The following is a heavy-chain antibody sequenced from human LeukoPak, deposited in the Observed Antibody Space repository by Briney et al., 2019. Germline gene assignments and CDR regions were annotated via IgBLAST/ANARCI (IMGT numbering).Heavy chain of an antibody. J-gene: IGHJ6*04. D-gene: IGHD3-10*02. CDR1: GFTFSSYA. CDR3: AELGITMIGGV. V-gene: IGHV3-23*01. Sequence: GGSLRLSCAASGFTFSSYAMSWVRQAPGKGLEWVSAISGSGGSTYYADSVKGRFTISRGNAKNSLYLQMNSLRAEDTAVYYCAELGITMIGGVWGKGTTVTISS. CDR2: ISGSGGST.